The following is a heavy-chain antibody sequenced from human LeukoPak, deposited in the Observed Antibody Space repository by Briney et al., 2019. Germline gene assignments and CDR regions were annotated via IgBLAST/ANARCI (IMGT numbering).Heavy chain of an antibody. V-gene: IGHV1-8*01. CDR2: MNPNSGNT. J-gene: IGHJ4*02. Sequence: ASVKVSCKASGYTFTSYDINWVRQATGQGLEWMGWMNPNSGNTGYAQKFQGRITMTRNTSISTAYMELSSLTSKDTAAYYCARIAAAGNRRLNYWGQGTLVTVSS. CDR1: GYTFTSYD. CDR3: ARIAAAGNRRLNY. D-gene: IGHD6-13*01.